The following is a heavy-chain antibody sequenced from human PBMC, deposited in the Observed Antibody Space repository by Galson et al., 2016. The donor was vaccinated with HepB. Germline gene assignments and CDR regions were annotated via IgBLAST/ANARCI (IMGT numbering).Heavy chain of an antibody. CDR2: IHPGGSDF. V-gene: IGHV5-51*01. Sequence: QSGAEVKKPGESLTISCPGSGYRFTSYWIGWVRQMPGKGLEWIGLIHPGGSDFRNNPSFQGQVSISADTSISTAYLQWSSLKASDTAMYYCARRPATTGAPFDYWGQGTLVAVSS. D-gene: IGHD1-14*01. CDR1: GYRFTSYW. CDR3: ARRPATTGAPFDY. J-gene: IGHJ4*02.